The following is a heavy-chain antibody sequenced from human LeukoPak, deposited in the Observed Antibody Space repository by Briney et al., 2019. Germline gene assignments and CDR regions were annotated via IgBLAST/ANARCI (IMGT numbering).Heavy chain of an antibody. V-gene: IGHV4-61*02. J-gene: IGHJ3*02. Sequence: PSETLSLTCTFSGGSISSGSYYWSWIRQPAGKGLEWIGRIYTSGSTNYNPSLKSRVTISVDTSKNQFSLKLSSVTAADTAVYYCARDSYSSSSGHGPWAAFEIWGQGTMVTVSS. CDR3: ARDSYSSSSGHGPWAAFEI. CDR2: IYTSGST. CDR1: GGSISSGSYY. D-gene: IGHD6-6*01.